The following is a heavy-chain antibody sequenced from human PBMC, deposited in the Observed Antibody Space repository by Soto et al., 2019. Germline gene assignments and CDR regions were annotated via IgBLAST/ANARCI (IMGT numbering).Heavy chain of an antibody. CDR2: INAGNGNT. CDR1: GYTFTNYA. V-gene: IGHV1-3*05. CDR3: ARVSGYYLPDY. J-gene: IGHJ4*02. D-gene: IGHD5-12*01. Sequence: QVQLVQSGAEEKKPGASVKVSCKASGYTFTNYAMHWVRQAPGQRLEWMGWINAGNGNTKYSQKFQGRVTITRDTSASTGYMELRSLSSEDTAVYYCARVSGYYLPDYWGQGTLVTVSS.